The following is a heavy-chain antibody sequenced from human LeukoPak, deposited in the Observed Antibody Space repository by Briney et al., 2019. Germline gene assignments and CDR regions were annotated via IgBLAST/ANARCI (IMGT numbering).Heavy chain of an antibody. J-gene: IGHJ6*03. V-gene: IGHV3-23*01. CDR2: ISGSGGST. Sequence: GGSLRLSCAASGFTFSSYGMSWVRQAPGKGLEWVSAISGSGGSTYYADSVKGRFTISRDNSKNTLSLQMNSLRTEDTAVYYCAKSMVRGVGYMDVWGKGTTVTIS. D-gene: IGHD3-10*01. CDR1: GFTFSSYG. CDR3: AKSMVRGVGYMDV.